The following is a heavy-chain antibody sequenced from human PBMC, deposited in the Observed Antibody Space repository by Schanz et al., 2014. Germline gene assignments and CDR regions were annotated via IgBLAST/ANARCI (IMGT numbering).Heavy chain of an antibody. D-gene: IGHD3-22*01. CDR3: ARPPHDSSGYYPFDY. Sequence: DVQLLESGGGLVQPGGSLRLSCAASGFTFTNYAMSWVRQAPGKGLEWVSLISDSGDTAYYADSVKGRFFISRDNAKNSLYLQMNSLRAEDTAVYYCARPPHDSSGYYPFDYWGQGTLVTVSS. J-gene: IGHJ4*02. CDR1: GFTFTNYA. CDR2: ISDSGDTA. V-gene: IGHV3-23*01.